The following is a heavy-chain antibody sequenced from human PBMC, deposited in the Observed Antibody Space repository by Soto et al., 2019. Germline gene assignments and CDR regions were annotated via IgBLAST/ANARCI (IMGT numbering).Heavy chain of an antibody. J-gene: IGHJ3*02. Sequence: QLQLQESGPGLVKSSETLSLTCTVSGGSISSSSYYWGWIRQPPGKGLGWVGSIYYSGSSNYNPSLKSRVTISVPTSENPFSLKISSVTAADTAVYYCAMHDKGAFDIWGQGTMVTVSS. D-gene: IGHD3-9*01. V-gene: IGHV4-39*01. CDR2: IYYSGSS. CDR3: AMHDKGAFDI. CDR1: GGSISSSSYY.